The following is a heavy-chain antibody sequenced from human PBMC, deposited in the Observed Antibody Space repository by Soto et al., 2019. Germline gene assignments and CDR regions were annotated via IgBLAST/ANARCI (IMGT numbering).Heavy chain of an antibody. D-gene: IGHD3-10*01. Sequence: QVQLVQSGGEVKKPGASVKVSCKASGYTFTNYGISWVRQAPGQELEWMGWINVYNGNTKYAQKVQGRVTMTTDTSTRTAYMELRSLRSDDKAVYYCARGVGSGSYYNQYNWFDPWGQGTLVTVSS. CDR1: GYTFTNYG. J-gene: IGHJ5*02. V-gene: IGHV1-18*01. CDR2: INVYNGNT. CDR3: ARGVGSGSYYNQYNWFDP.